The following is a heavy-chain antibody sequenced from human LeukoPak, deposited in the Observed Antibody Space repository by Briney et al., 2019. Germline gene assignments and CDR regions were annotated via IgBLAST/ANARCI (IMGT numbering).Heavy chain of an antibody. D-gene: IGHD4-17*01. Sequence: GASVKVSCTASGGTFSSYAISWVRQAPGQGLEWMGGIIPIFGTANYAQKFQGRVTITADESTSTAYMELSSLRSEDAAVYYCARDSVDYEGGFDPWGQGTLVTVSS. CDR3: ARDSVDYEGGFDP. CDR1: GGTFSSYA. J-gene: IGHJ5*02. CDR2: IIPIFGTA. V-gene: IGHV1-69*13.